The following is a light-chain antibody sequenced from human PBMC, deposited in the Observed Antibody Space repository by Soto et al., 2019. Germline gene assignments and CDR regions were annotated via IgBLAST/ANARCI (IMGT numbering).Light chain of an antibody. CDR2: ATS. CDR3: TQFGYSPRT. Sequence: VVTQSPVTLSLSQGKRATLSCRASHSLRSSLAWYQQRPGQAPRLLIFATSRRATDIPDRFSGSGSGTDFTLAIRRLEPEDFAVYYCTQFGYSPRTFGQGTKVDI. CDR1: HSLRSS. V-gene: IGKV3-20*01. J-gene: IGKJ1*01.